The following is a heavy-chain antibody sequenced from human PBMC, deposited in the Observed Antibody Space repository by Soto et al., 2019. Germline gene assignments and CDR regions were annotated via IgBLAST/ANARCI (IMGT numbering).Heavy chain of an antibody. CDR1: GYTFTGYY. V-gene: IGHV1-2*04. Sequence: QVQLVQSGAEVKKPGASVKVSCKASGYTFTGYYMHWVRQAPGQALEWMGWINPNSGGTNYAQKFQGWVTMTRDTSISTAYMELSRLRSDDTAVYYCARGPRCTNGVCYYNWFDPWGQGTLVTVSS. CDR3: ARGPRCTNGVCYYNWFDP. J-gene: IGHJ5*02. CDR2: INPNSGGT. D-gene: IGHD2-8*01.